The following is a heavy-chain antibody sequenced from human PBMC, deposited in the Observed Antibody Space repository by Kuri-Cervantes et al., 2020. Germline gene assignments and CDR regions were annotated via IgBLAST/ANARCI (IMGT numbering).Heavy chain of an antibody. CDR3: AKDPWLMGFGEDLDY. V-gene: IGHV1-2*02. D-gene: IGHD3-10*01. CDR2: INPNSGGT. CDR1: GYTFTGYY. J-gene: IGHJ4*02. Sequence: ASVKVSCKASGYTFTGYYMHWVRQAPGQGLEWMGWINPNSGGTNYAQKLQGRVTMTTDTSTSTAYMELRSLRSDDTAVYYCAKDPWLMGFGEDLDYWGQGTLVTVSS.